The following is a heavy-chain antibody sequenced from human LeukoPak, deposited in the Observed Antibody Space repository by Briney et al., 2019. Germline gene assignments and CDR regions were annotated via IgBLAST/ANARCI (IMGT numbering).Heavy chain of an antibody. CDR1: GFTFSNYA. Sequence: GGSLRLSCAASGFTFSNYAMNWVGQAPGKGLEWVSGISGSGSSTYYADSVKGRFTISRDNSKKTLYLQMNSLRAEDTAVYYCARDRGLGRSFDYWGRGTLDPVSS. D-gene: IGHD6-19*01. CDR2: ISGSGSST. J-gene: IGHJ4*02. CDR3: ARDRGLGRSFDY. V-gene: IGHV3-23*01.